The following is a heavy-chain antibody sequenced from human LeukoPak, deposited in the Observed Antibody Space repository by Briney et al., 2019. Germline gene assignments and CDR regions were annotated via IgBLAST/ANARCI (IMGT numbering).Heavy chain of an antibody. CDR2: FSGSGGST. Sequence: GGSLRLSCAASGFTFSSFAMSWVRQAPGKGLEGVSTFSGSGGSTYYADSVKGRFSISRDNSKNTLYLQMNSLRAEDTAAYCCVRDGGWYKRGLDSSYYYMDVWGKGTAVTVSS. D-gene: IGHD6-19*01. CDR1: GFTFSSFA. V-gene: IGHV3-23*01. J-gene: IGHJ6*03. CDR3: VRDGGWYKRGLDSSYYYMDV.